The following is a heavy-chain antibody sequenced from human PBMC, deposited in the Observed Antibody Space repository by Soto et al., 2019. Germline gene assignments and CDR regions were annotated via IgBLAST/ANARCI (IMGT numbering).Heavy chain of an antibody. Sequence: SETLSVTCTVSVGSISIISHSWGWIRQSPGQGMEWIGNIFYNGITYYNPSLKSRVTISADTSKNHFSLKLRSVTVADTAVYSCARLVTATKYYFDFWGPGSLVTVSS. CDR3: ARLVTATKYYFDF. CDR1: VGSISIISHS. J-gene: IGHJ4*02. CDR2: IFYNGIT. D-gene: IGHD3-16*02. V-gene: IGHV4-39*02.